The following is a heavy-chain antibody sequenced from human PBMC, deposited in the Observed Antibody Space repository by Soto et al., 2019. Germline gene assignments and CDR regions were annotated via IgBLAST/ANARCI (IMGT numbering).Heavy chain of an antibody. Sequence: PSETLSLTCTVYGGSFSGYIWTWIRQTPGKGLQWIGQINHSGSTYYTPSLESRVAISVDTSKNQFSLKLSSVTAADTAVYYCARWDSWFGGSYVDYWGQGTLVTVSS. J-gene: IGHJ4*02. CDR1: GGSFSGYI. V-gene: IGHV4-34*01. CDR2: INHSGST. D-gene: IGHD1-26*01. CDR3: ARWDSWFGGSYVDY.